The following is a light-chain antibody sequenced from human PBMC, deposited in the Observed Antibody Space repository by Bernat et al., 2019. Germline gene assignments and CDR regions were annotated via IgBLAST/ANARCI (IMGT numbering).Light chain of an antibody. CDR2: DAS. J-gene: IGKJ5*01. CDR1: QSVSSY. CDR3: QQRSNWPPIA. Sequence: EIVLPQSPSTLSLSPGERATLSCRASQSVSSYLAWYQQKPGQAPRLPIYDASNRATGIPARFSGSGSGTDFTLTISSLEPEDFAVYYCQQRSNWPPIAFGQGTRLEIK. V-gene: IGKV3-11*01.